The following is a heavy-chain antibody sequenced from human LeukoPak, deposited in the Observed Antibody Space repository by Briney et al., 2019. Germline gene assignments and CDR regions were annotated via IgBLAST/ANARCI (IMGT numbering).Heavy chain of an antibody. CDR1: GGSITQTNY. D-gene: IGHD3-22*01. J-gene: IGHJ4*02. Sequence: PSGTLSLTCDVSGGSITQTNYWTWVRQPPGKGLEWVSYISSSGSTIYYADSVKGRFTISRDNAKHSLYLQMNSLRAEDTAVYYCASAGSSGYYSFDYWGQGTLVTVSS. CDR2: ISSSGSTI. CDR3: ASAGSSGYYSFDY. V-gene: IGHV3-48*03.